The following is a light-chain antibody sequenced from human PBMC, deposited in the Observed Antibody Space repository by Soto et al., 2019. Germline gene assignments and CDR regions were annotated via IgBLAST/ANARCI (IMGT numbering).Light chain of an antibody. J-gene: IGKJ2*01. Sequence: EIVLTQSPGTLSLSPGERATLSCRASQSVSSNYLAWYQQKPGQAPRLLIYDASSRTTGIPDRFNGSGSGTDFTLTISRLEPEDFALYYCQQYGSSPRYTFGQGTKLEIK. V-gene: IGKV3-20*01. CDR2: DAS. CDR3: QQYGSSPRYT. CDR1: QSVSSNY.